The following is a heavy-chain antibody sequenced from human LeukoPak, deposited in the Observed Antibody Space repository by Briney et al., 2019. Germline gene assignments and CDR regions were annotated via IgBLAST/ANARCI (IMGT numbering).Heavy chain of an antibody. J-gene: IGHJ6*04. D-gene: IGHD2-2*01. V-gene: IGHV3-23*01. CDR2: ISGSGGST. Sequence: GGSLRLSCAASGFTFSSYAMSWVRQAPGKGLEWVSAISGSGGSTYYADSVKGRFTISRDNSKNTLYLQMNSLRAEDTAVYYCAKDQRYCSSTSCLNRYYYYGMDVWGKGTTVTVSS. CDR1: GFTFSSYA. CDR3: AKDQRYCSSTSCLNRYYYYGMDV.